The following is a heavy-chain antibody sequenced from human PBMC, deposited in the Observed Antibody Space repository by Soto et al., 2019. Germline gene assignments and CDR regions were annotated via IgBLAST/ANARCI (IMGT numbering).Heavy chain of an antibody. CDR3: ARFTGTYCSGGSCPKAAFDI. CDR1: GFTVSSNY. J-gene: IGHJ3*02. CDR2: IYSGGST. D-gene: IGHD2-15*01. V-gene: IGHV3-66*01. Sequence: GGSLRLSCAASGFTVSSNYMSWVRQAPGKGLEWVSVIYSGGSTYYADSVKGRFTISRDNSKNTLYLQMNSLRAEDTAVYYCARFTGTYCSGGSCPKAAFDIWGQGTMVTVSS.